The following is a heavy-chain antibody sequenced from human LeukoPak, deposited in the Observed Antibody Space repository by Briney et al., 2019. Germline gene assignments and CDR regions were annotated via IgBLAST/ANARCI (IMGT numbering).Heavy chain of an antibody. D-gene: IGHD6-13*01. V-gene: IGHV1-2*02. Sequence: GASVKVSCKASGYTFTDYYIHWVRQAPGQGLEWMGWINPNNGGTNYAQKFQGRVTMTRDTSISTAYMELSRLRSDDTAVYYCARAKPGIAAAGTSGRYWFDPWGQGTLVTVSS. CDR1: GYTFTDYY. J-gene: IGHJ5*02. CDR2: INPNNGGT. CDR3: ARAKPGIAAAGTSGRYWFDP.